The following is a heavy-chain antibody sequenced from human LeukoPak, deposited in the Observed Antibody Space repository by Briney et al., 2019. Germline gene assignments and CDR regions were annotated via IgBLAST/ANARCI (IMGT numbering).Heavy chain of an antibody. CDR3: AKEQQPGGFDY. J-gene: IGHJ4*02. CDR1: GFTFSSYG. D-gene: IGHD6-13*01. V-gene: IGHV3-30*18. Sequence: GGSLRLSCAASGFTFSSYGMHWVRQAPGKGLEWVAVISYDGSNKYYADSVKGRFTISRDNFKNTLYLQMNSLRAEDTAVYYCAKEQQPGGFDYWGQGTLVTVSS. CDR2: ISYDGSNK.